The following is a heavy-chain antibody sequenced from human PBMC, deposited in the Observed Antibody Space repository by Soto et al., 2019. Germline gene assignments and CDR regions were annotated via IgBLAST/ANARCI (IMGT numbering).Heavy chain of an antibody. CDR1: GGTFSSYA. V-gene: IGHV1-69*13. CDR2: IIPIFGTA. CDR3: ARDRSSDDFWNGPKHGMDV. Sequence: ASVKVSGKSSGGTFSSYAISWVRQAPGQGLEWMGGIIPIFGTANYAQKFQGRVTITADESTSTAYMELRSLRSEDTAVYYCARDRSSDDFWNGPKHGMDVWGQGTTVTVSS. D-gene: IGHD3-3*01. J-gene: IGHJ6*02.